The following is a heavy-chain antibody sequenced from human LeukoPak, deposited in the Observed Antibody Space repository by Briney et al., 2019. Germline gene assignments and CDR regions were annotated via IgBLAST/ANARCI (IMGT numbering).Heavy chain of an antibody. CDR3: ASLLDYYFDY. CDR2: IYYSGST. Sequence: SETLSLTCTVSGGSISSYYWSWIRQPPGKGLEWIGYIYYSGSTNYNPSLKSRVTISVDTSKNQFSLKLSSVTAADTAVYYCASLLDYYFDYWGQGTLVTVSS. CDR1: GGSISSYY. V-gene: IGHV4-59*01. J-gene: IGHJ4*02. D-gene: IGHD3-10*01.